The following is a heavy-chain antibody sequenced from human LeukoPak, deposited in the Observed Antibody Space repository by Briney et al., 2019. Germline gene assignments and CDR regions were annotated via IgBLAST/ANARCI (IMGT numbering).Heavy chain of an antibody. J-gene: IGHJ6*03. CDR1: GFTFSSYW. V-gene: IGHV3-7*01. CDR3: AGVESGFYCSSTTCYEGYYYYYMDV. Sequence: GGSLRLSCAASGFTFSSYWMSWVRQAPGKGLEWVANIKQDGSEKYYVDSVKGRFTISRDNAKNSLYLQVNSLRAEDTAIYYCAGVESGFYCSSTTCYEGYYYYYMDVWGKGTTVTVSS. D-gene: IGHD2-2*01. CDR2: IKQDGSEK.